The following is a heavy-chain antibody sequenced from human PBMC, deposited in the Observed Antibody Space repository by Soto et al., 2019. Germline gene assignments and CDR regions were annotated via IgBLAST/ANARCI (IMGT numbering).Heavy chain of an antibody. CDR1: GGSISSSSYY. V-gene: IGHV4-39*01. D-gene: IGHD3-10*01. CDR2: IYSSGST. J-gene: IGHJ4*02. CDR3: ARRQAGIGY. Sequence: QLQLQESGPGLVKPSETLSITCTVSGGSISSSSYYWGWIRQPPGKGLEWIGSIYSSGSTYYNPSLKSRVTIAVDTSKNQFSLKLSSVTAADTAVYYCARRQAGIGYWGQGTLVTVSS.